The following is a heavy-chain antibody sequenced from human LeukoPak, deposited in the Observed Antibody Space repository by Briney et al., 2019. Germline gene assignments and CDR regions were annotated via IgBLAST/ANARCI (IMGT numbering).Heavy chain of an antibody. J-gene: IGHJ4*02. Sequence: PGGSLRLSCAASGFTFSSYGMHWVRQAPGKGLEWVAVISYDGSNKYYADSVKGRFTISRDNSKNTLYLQMNSLRAEDTAVYYCARDRSQHYFDYWGQGALVTVSS. D-gene: IGHD5-18*01. CDR3: ARDRSQHYFDY. V-gene: IGHV3-30*03. CDR1: GFTFSSYG. CDR2: ISYDGSNK.